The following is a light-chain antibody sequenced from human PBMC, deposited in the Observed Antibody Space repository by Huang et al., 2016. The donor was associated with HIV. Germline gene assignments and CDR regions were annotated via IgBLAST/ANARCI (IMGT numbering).Light chain of an antibody. Sequence: IVMTQSPDTLSVSPGERATLSCRAGQSVTHSLAWYQQKPGQAPRLRIYGTSTRATGIPGRFSGSGSETDFTLTISSLQSDDFGVYYCQQYHYWPPVTFGQGTKVEI. CDR3: QQYHYWPPVT. CDR1: QSVTHS. V-gene: IGKV3-15*01. CDR2: GTS. J-gene: IGKJ1*01.